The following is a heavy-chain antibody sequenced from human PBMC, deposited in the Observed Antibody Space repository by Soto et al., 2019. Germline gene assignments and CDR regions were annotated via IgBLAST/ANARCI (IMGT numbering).Heavy chain of an antibody. D-gene: IGHD1-26*01. CDR1: GYTFTSYD. CDR3: ASRLGSGSYFDS. Sequence: QVQLVQSGAEVKKPGASVKVSCKASGYTFTSYDINWVRQATGQGLEGMGWMNPNSGNTGYEQKFQGRVTMTRNTSISPAYMELRSLRSEDTAVYYCASRLGSGSYFDSWGQGTLVTVSS. CDR2: MNPNSGNT. V-gene: IGHV1-8*01. J-gene: IGHJ4*02.